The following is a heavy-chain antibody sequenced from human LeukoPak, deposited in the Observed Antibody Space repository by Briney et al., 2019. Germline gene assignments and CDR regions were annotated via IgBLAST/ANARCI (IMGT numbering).Heavy chain of an antibody. CDR2: IGTAGDT. J-gene: IGHJ5*02. CDR3: ARGGTGSNDRGDWFDP. CDR1: GFTFSSYD. V-gene: IGHV3-13*01. Sequence: GWSLRLSCAASGFTFSSYDMHWVRQATGKDLEWVSAIGTAGDTYYPGSVKGRFTISRENAKNSLYLQMNSLRAGDTAVYYCARGGTGSNDRGDWFDPWGQGTLVTVSS. D-gene: IGHD1-1*01.